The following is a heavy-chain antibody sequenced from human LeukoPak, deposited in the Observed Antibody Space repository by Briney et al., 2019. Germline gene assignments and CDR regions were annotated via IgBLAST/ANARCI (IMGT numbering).Heavy chain of an antibody. V-gene: IGHV3-23*01. J-gene: IGHJ4*02. CDR1: GFTFSSYS. CDR3: AKDVSYDFWSGYYTSYFDY. D-gene: IGHD3-3*01. Sequence: PGGSLRLSCAASGFTFSSYSMNWVRQAPGKGLEWVSAISGSGGSTYYADSVKGRFTISRDNSKNTLYLQMNSLRAEDTAVYYCAKDVSYDFWSGYYTSYFDYWGQGTLVTVSS. CDR2: ISGSGGST.